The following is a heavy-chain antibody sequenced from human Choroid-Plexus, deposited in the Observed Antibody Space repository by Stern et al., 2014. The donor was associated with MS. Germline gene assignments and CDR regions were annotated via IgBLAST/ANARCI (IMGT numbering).Heavy chain of an antibody. Sequence: DQLVESGGGVVQPGRPLRLSCVASGFTFGSWAMHWVRQAPGKGLEWVGGVSHDGSYKYYADSVKGRFTISRDNSQNTLYMQMSSLRPEDTAVYYCAKDRQYLTYFFDHWGQGSLVTVSS. CDR3: AKDRQYLTYFFDH. CDR2: VSHDGSYK. J-gene: IGHJ5*02. CDR1: GFTFGSWA. D-gene: IGHD2/OR15-2a*01. V-gene: IGHV3-30*18.